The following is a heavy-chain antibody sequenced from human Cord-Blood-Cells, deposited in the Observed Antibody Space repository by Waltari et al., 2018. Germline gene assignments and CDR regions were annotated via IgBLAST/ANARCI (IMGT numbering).Heavy chain of an antibody. D-gene: IGHD2-2*01. CDR2: IYYSGST. Sequence: QLQLQESGPGLVKPSETLSLTCTVSGGSISSSRYYWGWIRPPPGKGLEWIGSIYYSGSTYYNPSLKSRVTISVDTSKNQFSLKLSSVTAADTAVYYCARQTLGYCSSTSCYDAFDIWGQGTMVTVSS. CDR1: GGSISSSRYY. V-gene: IGHV4-39*01. J-gene: IGHJ3*02. CDR3: ARQTLGYCSSTSCYDAFDI.